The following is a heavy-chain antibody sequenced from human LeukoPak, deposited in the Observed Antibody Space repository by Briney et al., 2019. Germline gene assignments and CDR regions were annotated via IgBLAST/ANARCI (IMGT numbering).Heavy chain of an antibody. J-gene: IGHJ4*02. CDR1: RSTFRSYA. CDR2: IGASGGGDT. Sequence: GGSLRLSCAPSRSTFRSYAMTWVRRSPGKGLEWVSTIGASGGGDTYYADSVKGRFTISRDNSKHTLYLQMKSLRAEATAVYYCAKDDASGSYSHYWGQGTLVSVSS. CDR3: AKDDASGSYSHY. D-gene: IGHD1-26*01. V-gene: IGHV3-23*01.